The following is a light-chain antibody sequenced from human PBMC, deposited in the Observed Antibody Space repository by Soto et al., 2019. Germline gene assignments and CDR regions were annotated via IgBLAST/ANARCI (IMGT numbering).Light chain of an antibody. CDR2: LGS. CDR3: MQALQAPWT. V-gene: IGKV2-28*01. J-gene: IGKJ1*01. CDR1: QSLLDSNGDNY. Sequence: DIVMTQSPLSLPVTPGEPASISCRSSQSLLDSNGDNYLDWYLQKPGQSPQLLIYLGSYRASGVPDRFSGSGSGADVTLKISRVEAEDVGIYYCMQALQAPWTFGQGNKVDIK.